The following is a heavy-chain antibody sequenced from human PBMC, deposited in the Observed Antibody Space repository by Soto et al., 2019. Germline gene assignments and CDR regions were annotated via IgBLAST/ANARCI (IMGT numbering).Heavy chain of an antibody. D-gene: IGHD2-15*01. Sequence: QVQLVESGGGVVQPGRSLRLSCAASGFPFSSYGMHWVRQAPGKGLEWVAHISYDGSNKHYTDSVKGRFTISRDNSKNMLYRQMSSLRSEDTAVYYCAGGQYYFDYGGQGTRVSVSS. CDR1: GFPFSSYG. V-gene: IGHV3-30*03. CDR2: ISYDGSNK. CDR3: AGGQYYFDY. J-gene: IGHJ4*02.